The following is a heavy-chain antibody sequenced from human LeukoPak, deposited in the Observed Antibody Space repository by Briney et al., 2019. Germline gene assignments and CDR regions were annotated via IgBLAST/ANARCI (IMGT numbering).Heavy chain of an antibody. Sequence: GGSLRLSCAAPGFTFSSYWMSWVRQAPGKGLEWVANIKQDGSEKFYVDSVKGRFTISRDSDKNSLCLQMNSLRAEDTAVYYCARAVGATHFDYWGQGILVTVSS. J-gene: IGHJ4*02. CDR1: GFTFSSYW. CDR2: IKQDGSEK. V-gene: IGHV3-7*04. CDR3: ARAVGATHFDY. D-gene: IGHD1-26*01.